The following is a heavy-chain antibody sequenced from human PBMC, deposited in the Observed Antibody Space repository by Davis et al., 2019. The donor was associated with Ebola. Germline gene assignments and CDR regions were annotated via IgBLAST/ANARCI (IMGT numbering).Heavy chain of an antibody. D-gene: IGHD2/OR15-2a*01. V-gene: IGHV3-21*04. J-gene: IGHJ6*04. Sequence: PGGSLRLSCAASGFTFSTYTMTWVRQAPGKGLEWVSSISISSAFIYYADSVKGRFTISRDNAKNSLYLQMNSLRAEDTAVYYCARGGLLYYYYGTDVWGKGTTVTVSS. CDR3: ARGGLLYYYYGTDV. CDR2: ISISSAFI. CDR1: GFTFSTYT.